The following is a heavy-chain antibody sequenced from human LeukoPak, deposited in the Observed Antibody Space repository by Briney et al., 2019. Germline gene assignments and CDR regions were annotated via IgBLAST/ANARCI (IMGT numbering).Heavy chain of an antibody. CDR1: GYTFTGQY. D-gene: IGHD1-26*01. CDR2: INPNSGGT. V-gene: IGHV1-2*02. Sequence: ASVKVSCKASGYTFTGQYMQWVRQAPGQGLEWMGWINPNSGGTNYAQKFQGRVTLTADTSTTTAYMELSSLRSEDTAVYYCAREGAGATAFDYWGQGTLVTVSS. CDR3: AREGAGATAFDY. J-gene: IGHJ4*02.